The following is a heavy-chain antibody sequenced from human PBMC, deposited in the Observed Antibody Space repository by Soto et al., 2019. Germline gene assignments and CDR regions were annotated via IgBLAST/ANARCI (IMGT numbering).Heavy chain of an antibody. CDR2: ISSSGSTI. CDR1: GFTFSDYY. J-gene: IGHJ5*02. Sequence: GGSLRLSCAASGFTFSDYYMSWIRQAPGKGLEWVSYISSSGSTIYYADSVKGRFTISRDNAKNSLYLQMNSLRAEDTAVYYCARVGNRDYDFWSGPAWGWFDPWGQGTLVTVSS. D-gene: IGHD3-3*01. V-gene: IGHV3-11*01. CDR3: ARVGNRDYDFWSGPAWGWFDP.